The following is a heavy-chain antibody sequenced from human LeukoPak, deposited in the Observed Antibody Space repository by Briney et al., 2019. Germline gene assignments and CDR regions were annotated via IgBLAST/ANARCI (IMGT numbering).Heavy chain of an antibody. D-gene: IGHD5-18*01. V-gene: IGHV3-21*01. CDR2: ISSSSSYI. CDR1: GYTFSSYS. J-gene: IGHJ5*02. Sequence: KPGGSLRLSCAASGYTFSSYSMNWVRQAPGKGLEWVSSISSSSSYIYYAESVKGRFTISRDTAKNSLYLQMNSLRAEDTAVYYCARDRTAMVTENTFPWGQGTLVTVSS. CDR3: ARDRTAMVTENTFP.